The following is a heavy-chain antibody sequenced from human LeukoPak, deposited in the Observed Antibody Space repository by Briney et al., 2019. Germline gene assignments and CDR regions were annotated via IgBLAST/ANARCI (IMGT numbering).Heavy chain of an antibody. V-gene: IGHV3-23*01. Sequence: QTGGSLRLSCAASGFTFSSYAMSWVRQAPGKGLEWVSTIGGSGDNTYYADSVKGRFTISRDNSKNTLYLQMNSLRAEDTAIYYCAKPKYGDPYWYFDLWGRGTLVTVSS. D-gene: IGHD7-27*01. CDR1: GFTFSSYA. J-gene: IGHJ2*01. CDR3: AKPKYGDPYWYFDL. CDR2: IGGSGDNT.